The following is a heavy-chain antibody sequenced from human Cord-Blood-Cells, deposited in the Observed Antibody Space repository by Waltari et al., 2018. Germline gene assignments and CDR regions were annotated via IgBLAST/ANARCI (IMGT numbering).Heavy chain of an antibody. J-gene: IGHJ4*02. CDR2: IYHSGST. CDR3: AREWFGELYYFDY. V-gene: IGHV4-38-2*02. Sequence: QVQLQESGPGLVKPSETLSLTCAVSGYSISSGYYWGWIRQPPGKGLEWIGSIYHSGSTDDNPSLKSRVTISVDTSKNQFSLKLSSVTAADTAVYYCAREWFGELYYFDYWGQGTLVTVSS. D-gene: IGHD3-10*01. CDR1: GYSISSGYY.